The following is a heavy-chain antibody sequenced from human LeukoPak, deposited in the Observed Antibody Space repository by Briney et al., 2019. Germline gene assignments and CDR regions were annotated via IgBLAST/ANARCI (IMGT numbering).Heavy chain of an antibody. CDR2: IKQDGSDK. CDR3: AREDWGPDY. CDR1: GFTFTGYW. J-gene: IGHJ4*02. V-gene: IGHV3-7*01. D-gene: IGHD7-27*01. Sequence: PGGSLRLSCAASGFTFTGYWMIWVRQAPGKGLEWVANIKQDGSDKHYVDSVKGRFTISRDNAKNSLYLQMNSLRAEDTAVYYCAREDWGPDYWGQGTLVTASS.